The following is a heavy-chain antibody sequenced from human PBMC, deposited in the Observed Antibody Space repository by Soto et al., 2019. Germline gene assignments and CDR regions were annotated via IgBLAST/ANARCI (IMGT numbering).Heavy chain of an antibody. J-gene: IGHJ6*02. Sequence: SSETLSLTCTVSGGTISSWYWSWIRQPPGKGLEWIGYIYYSGSTNCNPSLKSRVTISVDTSKNQFSLKLSSVTAADTAVYYCARGEVYYGMDVWGQGTTVTVSS. V-gene: IGHV4-59*08. CDR3: ARGEVYYGMDV. CDR1: GGTISSWY. CDR2: IYYSGST.